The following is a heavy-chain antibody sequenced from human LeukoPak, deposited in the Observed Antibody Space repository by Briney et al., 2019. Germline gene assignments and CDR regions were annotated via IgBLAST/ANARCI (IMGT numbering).Heavy chain of an antibody. CDR3: AKDYYGDWYPLFDY. D-gene: IGHD4-17*01. Sequence: AGSMTLTCPASRFTFSSYAMSWVRQAQSKGLEWVSAISRSGTTPAYADSVKGRFTISRDNPKNTLYLQMNSLTVEDTAVYYCAKDYYGDWYPLFDYWGQGTLVTVSS. V-gene: IGHV3-23*01. CDR2: ISRSGTTP. CDR1: RFTFSSYA. J-gene: IGHJ4*02.